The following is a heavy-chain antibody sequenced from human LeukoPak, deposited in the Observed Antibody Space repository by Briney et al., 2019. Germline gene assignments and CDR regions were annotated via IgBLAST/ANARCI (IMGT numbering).Heavy chain of an antibody. CDR3: AKDPGVPAAIHDVAGNY. Sequence: GGSLRLSCAASGFSFSYHCMNWVRQAPGEGLEWVASISSSSIYMSYADSVKGRFTISRDNAKNSLYLEMNSLRAEDTAVYYCAKDPGVPAAIHDVAGNYWGQGTLVTVSS. V-gene: IGHV3-21*04. CDR2: ISSSSIYM. CDR1: GFSFSYHC. D-gene: IGHD2-2*02. J-gene: IGHJ4*02.